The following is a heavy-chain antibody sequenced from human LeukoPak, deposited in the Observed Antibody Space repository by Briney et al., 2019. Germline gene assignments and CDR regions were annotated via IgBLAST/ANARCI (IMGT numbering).Heavy chain of an antibody. D-gene: IGHD3-10*02. CDR1: GFTFSSYE. J-gene: IGHJ6*04. CDR3: AELGITMIGGV. V-gene: IGHV3-48*03. Sequence: GGSLRLSCAASGFTFSSYEMDWVRQAPGKGLEWVSYISSSGSTIHYADSVKGRFTISRDNAKNSLYLQMNSLRAEDTAVYYCAELGITMIGGVWGKGTTVTISS. CDR2: ISSSGSTI.